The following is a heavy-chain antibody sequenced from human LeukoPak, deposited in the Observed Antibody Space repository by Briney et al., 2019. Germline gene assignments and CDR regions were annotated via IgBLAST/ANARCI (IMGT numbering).Heavy chain of an antibody. V-gene: IGHV4-30-4*01. J-gene: IGHJ5*02. CDR2: IYYSGNT. D-gene: IGHD4-17*01. CDR1: GGSISSGDYY. Sequence: SETLSLTCTVSGGSISSGDYYWRWIRQRTGKGLEWIGYIYYSGNTYYNPSLKSRVTISVDTSKNQFSLKLSSVTAADTAVYYCAREALRPSRWFDPWGQGTLVTVSS. CDR3: AREALRPSRWFDP.